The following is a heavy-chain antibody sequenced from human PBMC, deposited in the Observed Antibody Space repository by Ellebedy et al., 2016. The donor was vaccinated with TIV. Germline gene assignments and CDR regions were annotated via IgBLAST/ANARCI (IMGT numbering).Heavy chain of an antibody. V-gene: IGHV4-59*08. CDR3: ARGGIGVGADS. Sequence: GSLRLSCIVSGGSFSNYYWNWIRQPPGKGLEWIGHIFYSETTNYNPSLRSRVTISSDTSTNQFSRKLTSATAADTAVYYCARGGIGVGADSWGQGTLVTVSS. J-gene: IGHJ4*02. CDR2: IFYSETT. D-gene: IGHD1-26*01. CDR1: GGSFSNYY.